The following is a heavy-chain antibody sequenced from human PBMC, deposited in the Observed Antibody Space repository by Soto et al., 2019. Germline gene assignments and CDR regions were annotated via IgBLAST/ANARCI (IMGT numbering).Heavy chain of an antibody. CDR3: ARESEDLTSNFDY. CDR2: ISSTTNYI. J-gene: IGHJ4*02. V-gene: IGHV3-21*06. Sequence: PGGSLRLSCAASGFTFTRYSMNWVRQAPGKGLEWVSSISSTTNYIYYGDSMKGRFTISRDNAKNSLYLEMNSLRAEDTAVFYCARESEDLTSNFDYWGQGTLVTVSS. CDR1: GFTFTRYS.